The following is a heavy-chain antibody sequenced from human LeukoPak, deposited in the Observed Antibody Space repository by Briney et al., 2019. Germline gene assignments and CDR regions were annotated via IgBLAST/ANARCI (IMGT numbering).Heavy chain of an antibody. CDR1: GGTFSSYA. Sequence: VASVKVSCKASGGTFSSYAISWVRQAPGQGLEWMGRIIPILRIANYAQKFQGRVTITADKSTSTAYMELSSLRSEDTAVCYCARLVDSSGYDYWGQGTLVTVSS. D-gene: IGHD3-22*01. CDR3: ARLVDSSGYDY. CDR2: IIPILRIA. V-gene: IGHV1-69*04. J-gene: IGHJ4*02.